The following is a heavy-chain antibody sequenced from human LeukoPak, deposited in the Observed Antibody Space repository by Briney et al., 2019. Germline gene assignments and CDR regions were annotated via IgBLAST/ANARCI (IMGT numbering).Heavy chain of an antibody. CDR1: GGSISSYY. V-gene: IGHV4-59*01. D-gene: IGHD7-27*01. CDR3: ARPRPNEKLGIVTGYFDL. CDR2: IYYSGST. J-gene: IGHJ2*01. Sequence: SETLSLTCTVSGGSISSYYWSWIRQPPGKGLEWIGYIYYSGSTNYNPSLKSRVTISVDTSKNQFSLKLSSVTAADTAVYYCARPRPNEKLGIVTGYFDLWGRGTLVTVSS.